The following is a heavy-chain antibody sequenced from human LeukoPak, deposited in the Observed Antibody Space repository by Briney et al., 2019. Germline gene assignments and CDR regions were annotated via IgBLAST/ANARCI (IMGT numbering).Heavy chain of an antibody. Sequence: SETLSLTCTVSGDSISSYYWSWIRQPPGKGLEWIGYVYYSGSTNYNPSLKSRVTISVDTSKNQFSLKLRSVTAADTAIYYCARERRDTWVQLDYWGQGALVTVFS. D-gene: IGHD5-18*01. V-gene: IGHV4-59*01. CDR1: GDSISSYY. J-gene: IGHJ4*02. CDR2: VYYSGST. CDR3: ARERRDTWVQLDY.